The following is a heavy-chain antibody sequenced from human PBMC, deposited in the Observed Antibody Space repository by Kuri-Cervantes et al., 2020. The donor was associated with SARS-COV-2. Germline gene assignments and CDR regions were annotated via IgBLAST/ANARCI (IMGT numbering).Heavy chain of an antibody. Sequence: LSLTCAASGFTFSGYWMHWVRQAPGKGLVWVSRINSDGSSTSYADSVKGRFTISRDNAKNPLYLQMNSLRAEDTAVYYCARGYPPMVRGVIIKGIGYWGQGTLVTVSS. V-gene: IGHV3-74*01. J-gene: IGHJ4*02. D-gene: IGHD3-10*01. CDR2: INSDGSST. CDR1: GFTFSGYW. CDR3: ARGYPPMVRGVIIKGIGY.